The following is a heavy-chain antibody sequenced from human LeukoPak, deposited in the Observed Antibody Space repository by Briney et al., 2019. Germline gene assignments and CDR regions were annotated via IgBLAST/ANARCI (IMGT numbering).Heavy chain of an antibody. CDR2: IYPGDSDT. Sequence: KTGESLKISCKGSGYSFTNFWIGWVRQMPGKGLEWVGIIYPGDSDTRYSPSFQGQVTISADKSISTAYLQWRSLKASDTAMYYCARRAAGLDYWGQGTLVTVSS. D-gene: IGHD6-13*01. CDR1: GYSFTNFW. J-gene: IGHJ4*02. V-gene: IGHV5-51*01. CDR3: ARRAAGLDY.